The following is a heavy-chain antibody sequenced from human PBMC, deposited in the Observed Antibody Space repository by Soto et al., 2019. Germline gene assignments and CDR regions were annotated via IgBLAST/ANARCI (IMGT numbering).Heavy chain of an antibody. CDR1: GFTFSSYG. J-gene: IGHJ3*02. CDR2: ISYDGSNK. Sequence: QVQLVESGGGVVQPGRSLRLSCAASGFTFSSYGMLWVRQAPGKGLEWVAVISYDGSNKYYADSVKGRFTISRDNSKNTLYLQMNSLRAEDTAVYYCAKNGGGDWEDAFDIWGQGTMVTVSS. CDR3: AKNGGGDWEDAFDI. D-gene: IGHD2-21*02. V-gene: IGHV3-30*18.